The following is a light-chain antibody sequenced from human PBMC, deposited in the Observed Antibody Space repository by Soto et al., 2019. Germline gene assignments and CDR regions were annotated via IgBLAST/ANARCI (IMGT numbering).Light chain of an antibody. V-gene: IGLV1-51*02. J-gene: IGLJ2*01. CDR1: SSNIGNNY. Sequence: QSVLTQPPSVSAAPGQKVTISCSGSSSNIGNNYLSWYQQLPGTAPKLLIYENNKRPSGIPDRFSGSKSGTSATLGITGLQSGDEADYYCGTWDNSLCAGVFGGGTKLTVL. CDR3: GTWDNSLCAGV. CDR2: ENN.